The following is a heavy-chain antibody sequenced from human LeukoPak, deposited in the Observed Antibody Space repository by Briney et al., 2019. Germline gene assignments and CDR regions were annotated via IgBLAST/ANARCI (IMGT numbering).Heavy chain of an antibody. V-gene: IGHV3-74*01. D-gene: IGHD6-13*01. J-gene: IGHJ5*02. Sequence: PVGSLRLSCAASGVTFSDYSMYWFRQAPGEGLVWVSRMNIDGGSISYADSLKGRFTMSRDNAKTTLYLQMCSLRVEDTAVYYCVRAGGGDSRIAYDPWGQGTLVTVSS. CDR1: GVTFSDYS. CDR3: VRAGGGDSRIAYDP. CDR2: MNIDGGSI.